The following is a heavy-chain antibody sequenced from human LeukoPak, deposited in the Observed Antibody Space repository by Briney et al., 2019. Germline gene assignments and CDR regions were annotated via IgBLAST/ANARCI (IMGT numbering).Heavy chain of an antibody. D-gene: IGHD3-3*01. Sequence: GGSLRLSCAASGFTFSSYSMNWVRQAPGKGLEWVANIKQDGSEKYYVDSVKGRFTISRDNAKNSLYLQMNSLRAEDTAVYYCARDQIFGVVIDAFDIWGQGTMVTVSS. CDR1: GFTFSSYS. V-gene: IGHV3-7*01. J-gene: IGHJ3*02. CDR2: IKQDGSEK. CDR3: ARDQIFGVVIDAFDI.